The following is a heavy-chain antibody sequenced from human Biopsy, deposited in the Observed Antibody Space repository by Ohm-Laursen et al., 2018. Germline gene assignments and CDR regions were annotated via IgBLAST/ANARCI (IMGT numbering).Heavy chain of an antibody. D-gene: IGHD3-16*01. V-gene: IGHV3-9*01. CDR1: GFIFDDYA. CDR3: AKDSGESPLGELFH. Sequence: SLRLSCSASGFIFDDYAMHWVRQAPGKGLEWVSGISWDSGRIDYADSVKGRFTISRDNAKNSLYLQMNSLRAEDTALYYCAKDSGESPLGELFHWGQGNLVTVSS. CDR2: ISWDSGRI. J-gene: IGHJ4*02.